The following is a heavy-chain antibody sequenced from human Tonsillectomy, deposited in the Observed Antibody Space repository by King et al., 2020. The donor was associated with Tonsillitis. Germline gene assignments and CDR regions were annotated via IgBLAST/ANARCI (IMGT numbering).Heavy chain of an antibody. Sequence: LQLQESGPGLVKPSETLSLTCTVSGGSVTHNSFYWGWIRQVPGKGLEWIASIHNSGNTFYNPSLQRRATISSDTSTNRISLKLVSVTAADTAVYYCGGGYLDYLGLFYFWGQGALVPVSS. CDR1: GGSVTHNSFY. D-gene: IGHD2/OR15-2a*01. V-gene: IGHV4-39*01. J-gene: IGHJ1*01. CDR3: GGGYLDYLGLFYF. CDR2: IHNSGNT.